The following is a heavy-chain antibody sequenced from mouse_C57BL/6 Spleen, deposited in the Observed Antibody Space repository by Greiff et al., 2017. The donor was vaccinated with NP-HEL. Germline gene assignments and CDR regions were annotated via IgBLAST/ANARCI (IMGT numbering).Heavy chain of an antibody. CDR3: ARDRNYYYAMDY. J-gene: IGHJ4*01. CDR2: ISDGGSYT. Sequence: EVKLVESGGGLVKPGGSLKLSCAASGFTFSSYAMSWVRQTPEKRLEWVATISDGGSYTYYPDKVKGRFTISRDNAKNNLYLQLSHLKSEDTAMYYCARDRNYYYAMDYWGQGTSVTVSS. V-gene: IGHV5-4*01. CDR1: GFTFSSYA.